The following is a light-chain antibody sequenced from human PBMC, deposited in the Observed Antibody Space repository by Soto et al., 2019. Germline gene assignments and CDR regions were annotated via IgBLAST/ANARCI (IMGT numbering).Light chain of an antibody. Sequence: DIVMTQSPDSLAVSLGERATINCKSSQSVLYNSNNKNYLTWYQQKPGQPPKLLIYWASTRESGVPDRFSGSGSGTDFILTISSLQAEDVAVYYCQQYYSTPPTFGQGTKLEIK. CDR2: WAS. J-gene: IGKJ2*01. CDR3: QQYYSTPPT. CDR1: QSVLYNSNNKNY. V-gene: IGKV4-1*01.